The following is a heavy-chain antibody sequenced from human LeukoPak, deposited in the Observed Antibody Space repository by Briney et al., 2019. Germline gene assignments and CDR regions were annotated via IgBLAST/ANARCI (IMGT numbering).Heavy chain of an antibody. Sequence: GGSLRLSCAASGFTFSSYGMHWVRQAPGKGLEWVAFIRYDGSNKYYADSVKGRFTISRDNSKNTLYLQMNSLRAEDTAVYYCAKAFRIAARPPFVGAFDIWGQGTMVTVSS. J-gene: IGHJ3*02. D-gene: IGHD6-6*01. CDR3: AKAFRIAARPPFVGAFDI. V-gene: IGHV3-30*02. CDR2: IRYDGSNK. CDR1: GFTFSSYG.